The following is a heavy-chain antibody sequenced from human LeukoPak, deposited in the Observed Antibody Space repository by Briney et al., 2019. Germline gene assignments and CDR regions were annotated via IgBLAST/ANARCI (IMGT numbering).Heavy chain of an antibody. J-gene: IGHJ3*02. CDR3: ARFITVVTSGAFDI. Sequence: GGSLRLSCAASGFTFSSYDMHWVRQAPGKGLEWVANIKQDGSEKYYVDSVKGRFTISRDNAKNSLYLQMNSLRAEDTAVYYCARFITVVTSGAFDIWGQGTMVTVSS. CDR1: GFTFSSYD. V-gene: IGHV3-7*05. D-gene: IGHD4-23*01. CDR2: IKQDGSEK.